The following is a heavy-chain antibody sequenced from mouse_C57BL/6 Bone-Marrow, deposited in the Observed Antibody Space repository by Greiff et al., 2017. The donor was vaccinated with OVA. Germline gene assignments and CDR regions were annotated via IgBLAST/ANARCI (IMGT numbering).Heavy chain of an antibody. CDR1: GYTFTDYY. CDR2: INPYNGGT. V-gene: IGHV1-19*01. Sequence: VQLKESGPVLVKPGASVKMSCKASGYTFTDYYMNWVKQSHGKSLEWIGVINPYNGGTSYNQKFKGKATLTVDKSSSTAYMELNSLTSEDSAVYYCAREGVRMDYWGQGTSVTVSS. CDR3: AREGVRMDY. D-gene: IGHD2-2*01. J-gene: IGHJ4*01.